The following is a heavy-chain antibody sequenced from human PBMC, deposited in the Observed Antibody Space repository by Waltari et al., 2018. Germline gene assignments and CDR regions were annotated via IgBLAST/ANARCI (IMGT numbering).Heavy chain of an antibody. J-gene: IGHJ4*02. CDR1: GYTFTGYY. V-gene: IGHV1-2*04. D-gene: IGHD6-13*01. CDR3: ARAATNSKQEYYFDY. CDR2: INPNSGGT. Sequence: QVQLVQSGAEVKKPGASVKVSCKASGYTFTGYYLHWVRQAPGQGLEWMGWINPNSGGTNYAQKFQGWVTMTRDTSISTAYMERSRLRSDDTAVYYCARAATNSKQEYYFDYWGQGTLVTVSS.